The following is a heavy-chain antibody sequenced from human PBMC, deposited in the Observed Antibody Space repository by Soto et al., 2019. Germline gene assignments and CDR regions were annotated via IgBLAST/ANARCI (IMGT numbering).Heavy chain of an antibody. CDR3: ATQEVGGSYVHTFDP. CDR1: GGSISSYY. D-gene: IGHD1-26*01. CDR2: IYYSGST. V-gene: IGHV4-59*04. Sequence: SETLSLTCTVSGGSISSYYWSWIRQPPGKGLEWIGYIYYSGSTYYNPSLKSRVTISVDTSKNQFSLKLSSVTAADTAVYYCATQEVGGSYVHTFDPWGQGTLVTVSS. J-gene: IGHJ5*02.